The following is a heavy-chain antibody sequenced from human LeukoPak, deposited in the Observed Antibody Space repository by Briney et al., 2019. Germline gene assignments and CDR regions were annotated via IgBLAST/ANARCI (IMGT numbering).Heavy chain of an antibody. CDR1: GGFTGNHY. Sequence: SETLSFTCTLSGGFTGNHYWSWFRQPAGKGLEWIGRIYTSGSTNYNPSLSNRVTMSIDTSKNQFSLKLSSVPPADTAVYYCARDSLFEICGNDCYFLDWGQGTLVTVSS. V-gene: IGHV4-4*07. J-gene: IGHJ4*02. CDR2: IYTSGST. CDR3: ARDSLFEICGNDCYFLD. D-gene: IGHD3-3*01.